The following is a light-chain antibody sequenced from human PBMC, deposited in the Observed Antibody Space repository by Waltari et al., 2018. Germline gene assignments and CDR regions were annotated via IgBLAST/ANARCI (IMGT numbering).Light chain of an antibody. CDR2: KDT. CDR1: VLAKKY. CDR3: YSAADSNLRV. Sequence: SYELTQPSSVSVSPGQTARLTCSGVVLAKKYARCFQQKPGQAPVLLIYKDTERPSGIPERFSGSSSGATVTLTISGAQVEDEADYYCYSAADSNLRVFGGGTKLTVL. J-gene: IGLJ3*02. V-gene: IGLV3-27*01.